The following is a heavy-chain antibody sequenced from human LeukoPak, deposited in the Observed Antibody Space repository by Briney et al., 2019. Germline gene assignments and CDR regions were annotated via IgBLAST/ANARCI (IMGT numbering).Heavy chain of an antibody. CDR2: IYYSGST. CDR3: ASTVPAAIDAFDI. D-gene: IGHD2-2*01. V-gene: IGHV4-39*01. CDR1: GGSISSSSYY. Sequence: SETLSLTCTVSGGSISSSSYYWGWIRQPPGKGLEWIGSIYYSGSTYYNPSLKSRVTISVDTSKNQFSLKLSSVAAADTAVYYCASTVPAAIDAFDIWGQGTMVTVSS. J-gene: IGHJ3*02.